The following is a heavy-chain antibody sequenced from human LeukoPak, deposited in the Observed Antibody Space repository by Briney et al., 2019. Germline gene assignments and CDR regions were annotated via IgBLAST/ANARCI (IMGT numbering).Heavy chain of an antibody. V-gene: IGHV3-20*04. CDR3: VRAAVIDFYYYYMDV. D-gene: IGHD2-21*01. Sequence: PGGSLRLSCAASGFTFDEYGMSWVRQAPGKGLEWVSGINRNGGSTGYADSVKGRFTIYRDNAKNSLYLQMNSLRAEDTALYYCVRAAVIDFYYYYMDVWGKGTTVTVSS. J-gene: IGHJ6*03. CDR2: INRNGGST. CDR1: GFTFDEYG.